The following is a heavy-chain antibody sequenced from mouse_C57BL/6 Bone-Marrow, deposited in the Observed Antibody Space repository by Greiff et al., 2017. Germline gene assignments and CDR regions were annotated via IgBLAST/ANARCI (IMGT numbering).Heavy chain of an antibody. V-gene: IGHV1-81*01. Sequence: QVQLQQSGAELARPGASVKLSCKASGYTFTSYGISWVKQRTGQGLEWIGEIYPRSGNTYYNEKFKGKATLTADKSSSTAYMELRSLTSEDSAVYFCARWPGSSGYFDVWGTGTTVTVSS. CDR2: IYPRSGNT. D-gene: IGHD1-1*01. CDR1: GYTFTSYG. CDR3: ARWPGSSGYFDV. J-gene: IGHJ1*03.